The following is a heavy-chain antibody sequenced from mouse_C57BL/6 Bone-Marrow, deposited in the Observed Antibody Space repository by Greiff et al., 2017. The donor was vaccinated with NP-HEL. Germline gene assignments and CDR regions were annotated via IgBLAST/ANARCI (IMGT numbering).Heavy chain of an antibody. V-gene: IGHV5-12*01. J-gene: IGHJ4*01. D-gene: IGHD1-1*01. Sequence: EVMLVESGGGLVQPGGSLKLSCAASGFTFSDYYMYWVRQTPEKRLEWVAYISNGGGSTYYPDTVKGRFTISRDNAKNTLYLQMSRLKSEDTAMYYCARQITLDYWGQGTSVTVSS. CDR2: ISNGGGST. CDR3: ARQITLDY. CDR1: GFTFSDYY.